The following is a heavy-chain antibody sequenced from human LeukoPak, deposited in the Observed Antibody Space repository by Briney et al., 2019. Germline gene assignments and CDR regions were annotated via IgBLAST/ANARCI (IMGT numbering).Heavy chain of an antibody. D-gene: IGHD4-11*01. CDR1: GFTFDNYA. V-gene: IGHV3-9*01. J-gene: IGHJ4*02. CDR3: ARGDYNQ. Sequence: GGSLRLSCEASGFTFDNYAMHWVRQAPGKGLEWVSGISWSSGSLGYADSVKGRFTISRDNSKNTLYLQMNSLRAEDTAVYYCARGDYNQWGQGTLVTVSS. CDR2: ISWSSGSL.